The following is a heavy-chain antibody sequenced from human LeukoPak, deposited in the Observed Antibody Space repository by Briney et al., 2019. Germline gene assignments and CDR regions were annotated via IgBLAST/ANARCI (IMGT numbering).Heavy chain of an antibody. CDR3: ARGIGYSSSWYDYYPYWCFDL. V-gene: IGHV4-59*08. J-gene: IGHJ2*01. CDR1: GGSISSYY. D-gene: IGHD6-13*01. Sequence: PSETLSLTCTVSGGSISSYYWSWIRQPPGKGLEWIGYIYYSGSTNYNPSLKSRVTISVDTSKNQFSLKLSSVTAADTAVYYCARGIGYSSSWYDYYPYWCFDLWGRGTLVTVSS. CDR2: IYYSGST.